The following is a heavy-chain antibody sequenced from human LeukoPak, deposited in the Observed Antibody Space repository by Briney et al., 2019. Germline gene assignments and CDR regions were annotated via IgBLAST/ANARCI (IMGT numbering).Heavy chain of an antibody. J-gene: IGHJ4*02. CDR2: IHYNGRT. CDR3: ARYSVADNKHFDV. CDR1: GGSLSGYY. V-gene: IGHV4-59*08. D-gene: IGHD6-19*01. Sequence: SETLSLTCSVSGGSLSGYYWSWIRQPPGKGLEWIGWIHYNGRTNYNPSLKSRLTISVDTSRNKFSLNLGSATAADTALYYCARYSVADNKHFDVGGQGTLVTVSS.